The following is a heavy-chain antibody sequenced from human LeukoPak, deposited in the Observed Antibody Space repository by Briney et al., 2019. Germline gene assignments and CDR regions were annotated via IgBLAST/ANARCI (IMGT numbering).Heavy chain of an antibody. CDR3: ARDSGLITDAFDI. J-gene: IGHJ3*02. D-gene: IGHD1-14*01. CDR1: GGTFSSYA. V-gene: IGHV1-69*01. Sequence: SVKVSCKASGGTFSSYAISRVRQAPGQGLEWMGGIIPIFGTANYAQKFQGRVTITADESTSTAYMELSSLRSEDTAVYYCARDSGLITDAFDIWGQGTMVTVSS. CDR2: IIPIFGTA.